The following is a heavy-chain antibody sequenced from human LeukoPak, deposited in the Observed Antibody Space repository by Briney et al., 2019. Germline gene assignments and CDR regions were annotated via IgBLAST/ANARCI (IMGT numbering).Heavy chain of an antibody. Sequence: GGSLRLSCAASGFTFSSYSMNWVRQAPGKGLEWVSSISSSSSYIYCADSVKGRFTISRDNAKNSLYLQMNSLRAEDTAVYYCARGSLTGYYGPFDYWGQGTLVTVSS. CDR2: ISSSSSYI. CDR3: ARGSLTGYYGPFDY. D-gene: IGHD3-9*01. V-gene: IGHV3-21*01. J-gene: IGHJ4*02. CDR1: GFTFSSYS.